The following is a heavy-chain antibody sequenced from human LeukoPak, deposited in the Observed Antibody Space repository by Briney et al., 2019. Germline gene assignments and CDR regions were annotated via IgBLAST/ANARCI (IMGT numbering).Heavy chain of an antibody. Sequence: SETLSLTCAVYGGSFSTYYWSWIRQPPGKGLEWIGYIYHTGSTNYNPSLKSRVTISVDTSKNQFSLKLSSVTAADTAVYYCARGRDTAMTWGQGTLVTVSS. J-gene: IGHJ5*02. CDR1: GGSFSTYY. D-gene: IGHD5-18*01. CDR3: ARGRDTAMT. V-gene: IGHV4-59*01. CDR2: IYHTGST.